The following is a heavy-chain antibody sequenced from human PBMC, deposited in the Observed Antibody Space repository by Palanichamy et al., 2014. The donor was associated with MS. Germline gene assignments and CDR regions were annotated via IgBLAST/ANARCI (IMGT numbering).Heavy chain of an antibody. D-gene: IGHD2-8*01. CDR3: VRGRWCFDY. J-gene: IGHJ4*02. CDR1: GFTFNNYW. V-gene: IGHV3-7*04. CDR2: IKEDGSER. Sequence: QLVESGGGLVQPGGSLRLSCVASGFTFNNYWMSWVRQAPGKGLEWVANIKEDGSERSYVDSVRGRFTISRDNAKNSLNLQMDSLRAEDTAVYYCVRGRWCFDYWGQGTLVSVSS.